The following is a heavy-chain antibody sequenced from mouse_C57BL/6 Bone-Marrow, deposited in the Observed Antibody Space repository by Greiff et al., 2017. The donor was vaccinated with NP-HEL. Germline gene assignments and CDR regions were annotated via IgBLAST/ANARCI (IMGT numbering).Heavy chain of an antibody. V-gene: IGHV14-1*01. D-gene: IGHD1-1*01. CDR3: KFITTVVAPYAMDY. CDR1: GFNIKDYY. CDR2: IDPEDGDT. Sequence: EVQLQQSGAELVRPGASVKLSCTASGFNIKDYYMHWVKQRPEQGLEWIGRIDPEDGDTEYAPKFQGKATMTADTSSNTAYLQLSSLTSEDTAVYYCKFITTVVAPYAMDYRGQGTSVTVSS. J-gene: IGHJ4*01.